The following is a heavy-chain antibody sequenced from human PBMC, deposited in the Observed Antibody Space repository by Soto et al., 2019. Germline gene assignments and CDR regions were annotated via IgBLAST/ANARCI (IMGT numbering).Heavy chain of an antibody. CDR1: GFTFSSCG. CDR3: AKDSSYGDAFDI. CDR2: MSGSVGST. J-gene: IGHJ3*02. Sequence: GGSRRLSCAASGFTFSSCGMSWVRQAPGKGLEWVSAMSGSVGSTYCACSGKGRFSIARAHSKTTTYLQPDRLRAEETAVYYCAKDSSYGDAFDIWGQGTMVTVSS. V-gene: IGHV3-23*01. D-gene: IGHD2-15*01.